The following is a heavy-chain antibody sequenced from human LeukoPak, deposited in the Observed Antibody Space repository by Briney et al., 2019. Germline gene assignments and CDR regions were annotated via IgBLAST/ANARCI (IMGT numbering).Heavy chain of an antibody. CDR1: GFTFSSYE. CDR3: AKGASGAVPDL. J-gene: IGHJ2*01. D-gene: IGHD6-19*01. CDR2: ISGSGGST. V-gene: IGHV3-23*01. Sequence: PAGGSLRLSGAASGFTFSSYEMNWVRQAPGKGLEWVSAISGSGGSTYYADSGKGRFTISRDNSKNTLYLQMNSLRAEDTAVYYCAKGASGAVPDLWGRGTLVTVSS.